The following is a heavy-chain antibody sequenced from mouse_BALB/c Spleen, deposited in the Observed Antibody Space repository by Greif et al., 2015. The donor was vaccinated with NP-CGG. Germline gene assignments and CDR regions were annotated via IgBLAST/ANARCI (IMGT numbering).Heavy chain of an antibody. CDR3: ARDYGSSYWYFDV. V-gene: IGHV5-15*02. Sequence: DVHLVESGGGLVQPGGSRKLSCAASGFTFSDYGMAGVRQAPGKGPEWVAFISNLAYSIYYADTVTGRFTISRENAKNTLYLEMSSLRSEDTAMYYCARDYGSSYWYFDVWGAGTTVTVSS. D-gene: IGHD1-1*01. J-gene: IGHJ1*01. CDR2: ISNLAYSI. CDR1: GFTFSDYG.